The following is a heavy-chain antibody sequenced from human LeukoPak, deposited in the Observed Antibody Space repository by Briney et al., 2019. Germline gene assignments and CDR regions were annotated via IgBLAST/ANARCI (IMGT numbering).Heavy chain of an antibody. V-gene: IGHV1-69*05. Sequence: SVKVSCKASGGTFSSYAISWVRQALGQGLEWMGRIIPIFGTANYAQKFQGRVTITTDESTSTAYMELSSLRSEDTAVYYCARNNYYGSGKGLDWGQGTLVTVSS. CDR1: GGTFSSYA. J-gene: IGHJ4*02. CDR2: IIPIFGTA. CDR3: ARNNYYGSGKGLD. D-gene: IGHD3-10*01.